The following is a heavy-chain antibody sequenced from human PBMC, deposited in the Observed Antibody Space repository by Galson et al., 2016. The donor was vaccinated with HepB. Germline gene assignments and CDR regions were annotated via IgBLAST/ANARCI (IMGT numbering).Heavy chain of an antibody. V-gene: IGHV4-59*08. CDR3: ARRAATYDSSGYYYGADGDY. CDR2: IYYSGST. D-gene: IGHD3-22*01. Sequence: SLTCTVSGGSISSYYWNWIRQPPGKGLEWIGYIYYSGSTYYNPSLKSRVTISVDTSKNQFSLKLSSVTAADTAVYYCARRAATYDSSGYYYGADGDYWGQGTLVTVSS. CDR1: GGSISSYY. J-gene: IGHJ4*02.